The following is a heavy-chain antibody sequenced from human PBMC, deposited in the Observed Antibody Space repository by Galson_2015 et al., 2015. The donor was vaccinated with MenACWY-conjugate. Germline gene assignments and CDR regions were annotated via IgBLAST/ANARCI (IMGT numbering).Heavy chain of an antibody. V-gene: IGHV4-39*01. J-gene: IGHJ4*02. Sequence: ETLSLTCTVSGASITGSNYWWVWIRQPPGEGLEWIASVFKSGISNYNPSLKCRVTISIDESKNQFSLKLNSVTAADTAVYYCVVAAAGDFDYWGQGTLVSVSS. CDR2: VFKSGIS. CDR3: VVAAAGDFDY. D-gene: IGHD6-13*01. CDR1: GASITGSNYW.